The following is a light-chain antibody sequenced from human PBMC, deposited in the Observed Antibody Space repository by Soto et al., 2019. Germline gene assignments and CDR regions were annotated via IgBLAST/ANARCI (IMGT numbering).Light chain of an antibody. CDR3: MQNKQLPVT. Sequence: DIVMTQTPLSLSVTPGQPASISCKSSQSLLHSNGKTYLSWYLQKPGQPPQLLIYELSNRFSGVQDRFSGSGSGTDFTLKISRVEAEDVGVYYCMQNKQLPVTFGGGTKVEIK. J-gene: IGKJ4*01. CDR1: QSLLHSNGKTY. V-gene: IGKV2D-29*01. CDR2: ELS.